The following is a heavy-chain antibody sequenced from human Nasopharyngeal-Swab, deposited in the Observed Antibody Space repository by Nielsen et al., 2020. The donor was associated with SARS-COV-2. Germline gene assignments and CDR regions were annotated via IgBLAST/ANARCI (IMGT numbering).Heavy chain of an antibody. CDR2: INPNSGGT. CDR1: GYTFIDYY. V-gene: IGHV1-2*02. CDR3: ATRWEVVVAATGYYYYGMDV. Sequence: ASVKVSFKASGYTFIDYYIYWVRQAPGQGLEWMGWINPNSGGTNYAQKFQGRVTMTRDTSISTAYMELSRLRSDDTAVYYCATRWEVVVAATGYYYYGMDVWGQGTTVTVSS. D-gene: IGHD2-15*01. J-gene: IGHJ6*02.